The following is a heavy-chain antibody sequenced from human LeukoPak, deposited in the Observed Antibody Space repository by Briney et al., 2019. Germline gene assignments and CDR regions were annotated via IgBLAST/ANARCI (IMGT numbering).Heavy chain of an antibody. V-gene: IGHV1-8*01. CDR2: MNPNSGNT. D-gene: IGHD2-2*01. Sequence: ASVKVSCKASGYTFTSYDINWVRQATGQGLEWMGWMNPNSGNTGYAQKFQGRVTITRNTSISTAYMELSSLRSEDTAVYYCARGGGGYCSSTSCYSLDYWGQGTLVTVSS. J-gene: IGHJ4*02. CDR1: GYTFTSYD. CDR3: ARGGGGYCSSTSCYSLDY.